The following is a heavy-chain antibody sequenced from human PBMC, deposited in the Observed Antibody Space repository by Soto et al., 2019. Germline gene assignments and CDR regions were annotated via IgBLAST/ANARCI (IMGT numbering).Heavy chain of an antibody. J-gene: IGHJ3*02. CDR2: TYHSGST. V-gene: IGHV4-30-2*01. CDR1: GGSISSGGYS. Sequence: QLQLQESGSGLVKPSQTLSLTCAVSGGSISSGGYSWSWIRQPPGKGLEWLGYTYHSGSTYYNPSLKSRVTISVDRSKNQFSLKLSSVTAADTAVYYCARLDSAMDDAFDIWGQGTMVTVSS. CDR3: ARLDSAMDDAFDI. D-gene: IGHD5-18*01.